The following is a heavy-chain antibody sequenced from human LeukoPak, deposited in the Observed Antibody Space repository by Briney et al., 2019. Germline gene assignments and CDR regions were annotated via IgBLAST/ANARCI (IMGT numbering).Heavy chain of an antibody. CDR1: GFTFSNYG. CDR3: ARDATLWFGEVS. J-gene: IGHJ5*02. D-gene: IGHD3-10*01. V-gene: IGHV3-30*03. CDR2: ISYDGSNK. Sequence: GGSLRLSCAASGFTFSNYGMHWVRQAPGKGLEWVSFISYDGSNKYYADSVKGRFTISRDNSKNTLYLQMISLRAEDTAVYYCARDATLWFGEVSWGQGTLVTVSS.